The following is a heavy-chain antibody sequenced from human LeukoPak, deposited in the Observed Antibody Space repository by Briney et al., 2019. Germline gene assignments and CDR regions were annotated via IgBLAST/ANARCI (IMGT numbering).Heavy chain of an antibody. D-gene: IGHD4-17*01. CDR1: GFTFSSYW. V-gene: IGHV3-74*01. Sequence: GGSLRLSCAASGFTFSSYWMHWVRQAPGKGLVWVSRINNDGSSTPYADSVKGRFTISRDNAKNTLYLQMNSLRAEDTAVYYCARDLNGDYASAFDIWGQGTMVTVSS. CDR3: ARDLNGDYASAFDI. J-gene: IGHJ3*02. CDR2: INNDGSST.